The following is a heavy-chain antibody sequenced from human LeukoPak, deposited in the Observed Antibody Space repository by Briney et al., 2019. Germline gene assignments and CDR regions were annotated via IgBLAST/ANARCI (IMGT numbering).Heavy chain of an antibody. J-gene: IGHJ3*02. Sequence: VSVKVSCKASGYTFTSYYMHWVRQAPGQGLEWMGIINPSGGSTSYAQKFQGRVTMTRDTSTSTVYMELSSLRSEDTAVYYCAREGGGYSYGLSAFDIWGQGTMVTVSS. CDR1: GYTFTSYY. CDR3: AREGGGYSYGLSAFDI. D-gene: IGHD5-18*01. CDR2: INPSGGST. V-gene: IGHV1-46*01.